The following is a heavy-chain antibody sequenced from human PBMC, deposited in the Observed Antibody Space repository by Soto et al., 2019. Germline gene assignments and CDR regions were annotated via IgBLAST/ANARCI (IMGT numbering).Heavy chain of an antibody. CDR1: GGSFSGYY. Sequence: SETLSLTCAVYGGSFSGYYWSWIRQPPGKGLEWIGEINHSGSTNYNPSLKSRVTISVDTSKNQFSLKLSSVTAADTAVYYCSRGHRSNYVRGVMSFWFDPWGQGTLVTVSS. J-gene: IGHJ5*02. CDR2: INHSGST. CDR3: SRGHRSNYVRGVMSFWFDP. V-gene: IGHV4-34*01. D-gene: IGHD3-10*02.